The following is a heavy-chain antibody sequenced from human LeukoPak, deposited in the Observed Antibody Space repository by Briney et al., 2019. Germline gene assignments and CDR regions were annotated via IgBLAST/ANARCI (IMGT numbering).Heavy chain of an antibody. Sequence: PGGSLRLSCAASGFTVSSNYMSWVRQAPGKGLEWVSVIYSGGSTYYADSVKGRFTISRDNSKNTLYLQMNSLRAEDTAVYYCATLPAHSGITMARGVIPPPVDYWGQGTLVTVSS. CDR3: ATLPAHSGITMARGVIPPPVDY. V-gene: IGHV3-53*01. CDR1: GFTVSSNY. D-gene: IGHD3-10*01. CDR2: IYSGGST. J-gene: IGHJ4*02.